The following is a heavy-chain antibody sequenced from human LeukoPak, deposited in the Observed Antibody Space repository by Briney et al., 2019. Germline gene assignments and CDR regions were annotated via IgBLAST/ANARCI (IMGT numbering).Heavy chain of an antibody. D-gene: IGHD1-26*01. CDR2: INSDGSST. CDR3: ARGGRELLRDAFDI. J-gene: IGHJ3*02. V-gene: IGHV3-74*01. Sequence: PGGSLRLSCAASGFTFSSYWMHWVRQAPGKGLVWVSRINSDGSSTSYADSVKGRFTISRDNAKNTLYLQMNSLRAEDTAVYYCARGGRELLRDAFDIWGQGTMVTVSS. CDR1: GFTFSSYW.